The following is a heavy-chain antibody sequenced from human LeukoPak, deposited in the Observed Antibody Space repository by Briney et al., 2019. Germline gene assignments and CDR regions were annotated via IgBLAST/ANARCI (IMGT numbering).Heavy chain of an antibody. D-gene: IGHD2-15*01. J-gene: IGHJ4*02. Sequence: SETLSLTCTVTGGSLSPYYWSWIRQRPGKGLEWIGYSYYSGTTNYNPSLKSRVTISVDTSKNQFSLKLSSVTAADTAVYYCARGLAACSGGSCYTPQLDYWGQGTLVTVSS. CDR1: GGSLSPYY. CDR2: SYYSGTT. V-gene: IGHV4-59*12. CDR3: ARGLAACSGGSCYTPQLDY.